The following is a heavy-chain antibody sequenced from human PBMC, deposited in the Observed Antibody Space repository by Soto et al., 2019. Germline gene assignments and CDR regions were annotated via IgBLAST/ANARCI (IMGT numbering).Heavy chain of an antibody. Sequence: SETLSLTCTVSGGSISSGGYYWSWIRQHPGKGLEWIGYIYYSGSTYYNPSLKSRVTISVDTSKNQFSLKLSSVTAADTAVYYCGGKTYYYASDAFDIWGQGTMVTVSS. D-gene: IGHD3-10*01. V-gene: IGHV4-31*03. CDR1: GGSISSGGYY. J-gene: IGHJ3*02. CDR2: IYYSGST. CDR3: GGKTYYYASDAFDI.